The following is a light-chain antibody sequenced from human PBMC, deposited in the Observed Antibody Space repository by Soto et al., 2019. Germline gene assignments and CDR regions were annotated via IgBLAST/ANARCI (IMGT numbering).Light chain of an antibody. CDR1: QSVSSSC. CDR2: GAS. V-gene: IGKV3-20*01. CDR3: QQYGSSPPLT. Sequence: EIVLTQSPGTLSLSPGERATLSCRASQSVSSSCLAWYQQKPGQAPRLLIYGASSRATGIPDRFSGSGSGTDFTLTISRLEPEDFAVYYCQQYGSSPPLTFGGGTKV. J-gene: IGKJ4*01.